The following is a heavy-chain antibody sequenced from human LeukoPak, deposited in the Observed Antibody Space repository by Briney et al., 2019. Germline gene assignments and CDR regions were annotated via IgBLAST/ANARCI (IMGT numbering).Heavy chain of an antibody. Sequence: GGSLRLSCAASGFTFSSYEMNWVRQAPGKGLEWVSYISSSGSTIYYADSVKGRFTISRDNAKNSLYLQMNSLRAEDTAVYYCARDGGSYYANDYWGQGTLVTVSS. CDR2: ISSSGSTI. CDR1: GFTFSSYE. CDR3: ARDGGSYYANDY. J-gene: IGHJ4*02. D-gene: IGHD1-26*01. V-gene: IGHV3-48*03.